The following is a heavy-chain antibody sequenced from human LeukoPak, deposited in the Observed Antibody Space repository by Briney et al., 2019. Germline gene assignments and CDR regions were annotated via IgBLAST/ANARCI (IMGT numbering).Heavy chain of an antibody. CDR1: GFTVSSNY. V-gene: IGHV3-66*01. J-gene: IGHJ6*02. D-gene: IGHD5-24*01. CDR3: ASRDKGYYYGMDV. Sequence: GGSLRLSCAASGFTVSSNYMSWVRQAPGKGLEWVSLLYSGGSTYYADSVKGRFSISRDNSKNTLYLQMNSLRAENTAVYYCASRDKGYYYGMDVWGQGTTVTVSS. CDR2: LYSGGST.